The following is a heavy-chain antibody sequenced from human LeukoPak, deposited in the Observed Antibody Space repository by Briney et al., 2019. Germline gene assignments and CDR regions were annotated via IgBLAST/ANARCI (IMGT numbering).Heavy chain of an antibody. CDR1: GYTFTGYY. CDR3: AVYSSSSVPFDY. D-gene: IGHD6-6*01. V-gene: IGHV1-2*02. J-gene: IGHJ4*02. CDR2: INPNSGGT. Sequence: ASVKVSCKASGYTFTGYYMHWVRQAPGQGLEWMGWINPNSGGTNYAQKFQGRVTMTRDTSISTAYMELSSLRSEDTAVYYCAVYSSSSVPFDYWGQGTLVTVSS.